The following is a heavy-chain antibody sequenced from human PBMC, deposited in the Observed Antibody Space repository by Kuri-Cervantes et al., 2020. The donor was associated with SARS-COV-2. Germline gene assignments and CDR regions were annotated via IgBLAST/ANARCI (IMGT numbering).Heavy chain of an antibody. CDR2: IYYSGST. Sequence: SETLSLTCTVSGGSISSYYWSWIRQPPGKGLEWNGYIYYSGSTNYNPSLKSRVTISVDTSKNQFSLKLSSVTAADTAVYYCARLYSSGWYVEYFQHWGQGTLVTVSS. CDR1: GGSISSYY. V-gene: IGHV4-59*12. CDR3: ARLYSSGWYVEYFQH. J-gene: IGHJ1*01. D-gene: IGHD6-19*01.